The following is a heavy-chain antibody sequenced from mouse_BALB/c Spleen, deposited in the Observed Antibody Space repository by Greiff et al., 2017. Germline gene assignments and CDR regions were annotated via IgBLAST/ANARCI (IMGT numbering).Heavy chain of an antibody. CDR1: GYTFTSYW. J-gene: IGHJ1*01. Sequence: QVHVKQSGAELARPGASVKLSCKASGYTFTSYWMQWVKQRPGQGLEWIGAIYPGDGDTRYTQKFKGKATLTADKSSSTAYMQLSSLASEDSAVYYCARGAAWYFDVWGAGTTVTVSS. V-gene: IGHV1-87*01. D-gene: IGHD1-2*01. CDR2: IYPGDGDT. CDR3: ARGAAWYFDV.